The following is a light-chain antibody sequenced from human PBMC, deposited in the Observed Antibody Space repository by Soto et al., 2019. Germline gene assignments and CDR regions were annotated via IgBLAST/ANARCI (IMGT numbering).Light chain of an antibody. Sequence: DIQMTQSPSSLSASVGDRVTISCRASQSISDFLLWYQQRPGEAPKVLIYSASRLQSGAPSRFSGSGSGADFTLTISSLQPEDGATYYCQQSYSAPLTFGGGTNVEIK. J-gene: IGKJ4*01. CDR3: QQSYSAPLT. V-gene: IGKV1-39*01. CDR2: SAS. CDR1: QSISDF.